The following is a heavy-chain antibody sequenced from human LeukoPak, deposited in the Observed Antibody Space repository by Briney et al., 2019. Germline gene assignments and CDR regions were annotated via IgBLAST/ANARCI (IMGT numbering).Heavy chain of an antibody. Sequence: SETLSLTCTVSGGSISSGDYYWSWIRQPPGKGLEWIGYIYYSGSTYYNPSLKSRVTISVDTSKNQFSLKLSSVTAADTAVYYCARRIAPYYDFWSGYNWFDPWGQETLVTVSS. CDR2: IYYSGST. D-gene: IGHD3-3*01. CDR1: GGSISSGDYY. CDR3: ARRIAPYYDFWSGYNWFDP. J-gene: IGHJ5*02. V-gene: IGHV4-30-4*01.